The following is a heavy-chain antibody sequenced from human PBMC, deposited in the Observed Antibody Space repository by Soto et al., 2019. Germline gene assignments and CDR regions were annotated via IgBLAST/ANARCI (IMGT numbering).Heavy chain of an antibody. V-gene: IGHV4-59*01. D-gene: IGHD1-1*01. CDR3: ARDGTTGYYYGMDV. CDR2: IYYSGST. J-gene: IGHJ6*02. CDR1: GGSISSYY. Sequence: SETLSLTCTVSGGSISSYYWSWIRQPPGKGLEWIGYIYYSGSTNYNPSLKSRVTISVDTSKNQFSLKLSSVTAADTAMYYCARDGTTGYYYGMDVWGQGTTVTVSS.